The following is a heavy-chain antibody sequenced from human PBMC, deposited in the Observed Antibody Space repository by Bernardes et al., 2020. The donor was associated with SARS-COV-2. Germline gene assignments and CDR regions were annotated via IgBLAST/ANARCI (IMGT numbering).Heavy chain of an antibody. Sequence: SETLSLSCAVSGGSISGYYWAWIRQPPGKGLEWIGYIHKIGDTNYNPSLKSRVTLSLDTSGNQFSLKLSSVTAADTAVYYCARGRTVTTFYYYYYGMDVWGQGTTVTVSS. CDR3: ARGRTVTTFYYYYYGMDV. V-gene: IGHV4-59*12. CDR1: GGSISGYY. J-gene: IGHJ6*02. D-gene: IGHD4-17*01. CDR2: IHKIGDT.